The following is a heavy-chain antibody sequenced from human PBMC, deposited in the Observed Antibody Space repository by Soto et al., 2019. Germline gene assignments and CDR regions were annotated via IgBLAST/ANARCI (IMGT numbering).Heavy chain of an antibody. D-gene: IGHD2-2*01. V-gene: IGHV4-4*02. CDR3: ARARQYCSSTSCYLDP. CDR2: IHHSGST. J-gene: IGHJ5*02. CDR1: GDSISSSNW. Sequence: KTSGTLSLTCGVSGDSISSSNWWNLVRQPPGKGLEWIGEIHHSGSTSYNPSLKSRVTISVDKSKNQFSLKLNSVIAADTAVYYCARARQYCSSTSCYLDPWGQGTLVTVSS.